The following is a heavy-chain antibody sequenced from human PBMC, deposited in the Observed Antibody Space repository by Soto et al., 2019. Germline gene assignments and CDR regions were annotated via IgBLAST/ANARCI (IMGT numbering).Heavy chain of an antibody. CDR1: GFDSISYW. CDR2: ITPDVSIT. CDR3: GRVPVVVFRLWRY. V-gene: IGHV3-74*01. D-gene: IGHD2-15*01. J-gene: IGHJ4*02. Sequence: EVQMVESGGGLVQPGGSLRIPCAASGFDSISYWRHWVRQSPGTGLGWVSRITPDVSITSYADSVKGRFTISRDNAKNTGYLQMKSLGAEAPALYYCGRVPVVVFRLWRYWAQGHLVTVSS.